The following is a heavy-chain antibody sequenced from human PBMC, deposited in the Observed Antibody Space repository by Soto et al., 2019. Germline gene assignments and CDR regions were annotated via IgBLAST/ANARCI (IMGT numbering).Heavy chain of an antibody. CDR3: ARELSVLMVYAIRDYYYGMDV. CDR1: GYTFTSYY. D-gene: IGHD2-8*01. Sequence: QVQLVQSGAEVKKPGASVKVSCKASGYTFTSYYMHWVRQAPGQGLEWMGINNPSGGSTSYAQKFQGRVTMTRDTSTSTVYMELSSLRSEDTAVYYCARELSVLMVYAIRDYYYGMDVWGQGTTVTVSS. CDR2: NNPSGGST. V-gene: IGHV1-46*01. J-gene: IGHJ6*02.